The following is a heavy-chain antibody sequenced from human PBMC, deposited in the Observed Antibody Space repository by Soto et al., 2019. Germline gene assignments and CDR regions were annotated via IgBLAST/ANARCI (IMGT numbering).Heavy chain of an antibody. CDR2: ISGSGGST. CDR3: AKDTGVIVGATNY. CDR1: GFTFSSYA. J-gene: IGHJ4*02. Sequence: GGSLRLSCAASGFTFSSYAMRWVRHAPGKGLEWVSAISGSGGSTYYADSVKGRFTISRDNSKNTLYLQMNSLRAEDTAVYYCAKDTGVIVGATNYWGQGTLVTVSS. D-gene: IGHD1-26*01. V-gene: IGHV3-23*01.